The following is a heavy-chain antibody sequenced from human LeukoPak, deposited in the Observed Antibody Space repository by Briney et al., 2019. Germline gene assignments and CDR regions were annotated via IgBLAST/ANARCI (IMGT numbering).Heavy chain of an antibody. CDR3: ATSNTSGVYYYYMDV. D-gene: IGHD3-3*01. V-gene: IGHV1-69*05. CDR1: GGIFSSYA. CDR2: IIAIFGTR. J-gene: IGHJ6*03. Sequence: ASVKVSCKASGGIFSSYALSWVRQAPGQGLEWMGGIIAIFGTRDYAQKFQGRVTITTDESTTTAYMELSSLRSEDTAVYYCATSNTSGVYYYYMDVWGKGTTVIVSS.